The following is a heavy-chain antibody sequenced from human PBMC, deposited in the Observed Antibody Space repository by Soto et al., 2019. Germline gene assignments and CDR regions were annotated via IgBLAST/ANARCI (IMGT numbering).Heavy chain of an antibody. J-gene: IGHJ4*02. CDR1: GYTFTTNA. CDR2: INAGNSNT. Sequence: ASVKVSCKASGYTFTTNAIHWVRQAPGQRLEWMGWINAGNSNTKYSQKFQGRVTITRDTSASTAYMELSGLRSEDTAVYYCAREVSGQWLVPNPFDYWGQGTLVTVSS. D-gene: IGHD6-19*01. CDR3: AREVSGQWLVPNPFDY. V-gene: IGHV1-3*01.